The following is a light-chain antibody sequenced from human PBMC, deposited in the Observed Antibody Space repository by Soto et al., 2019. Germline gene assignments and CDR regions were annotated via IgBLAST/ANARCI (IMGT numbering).Light chain of an antibody. V-gene: IGLV2-14*01. CDR3: CSYTTNNTWV. Sequence: QSALTQPASVSASPGQSITISCTGTNGDVGTYNYVSWFQQHPGKAPKLIIYEVSDRPSGVSTRFSASKSANTASLTISGLQPDDEADYYCCSYTTNNTWVFGGGTKLTVL. J-gene: IGLJ3*02. CDR1: NGDVGTYNY. CDR2: EVS.